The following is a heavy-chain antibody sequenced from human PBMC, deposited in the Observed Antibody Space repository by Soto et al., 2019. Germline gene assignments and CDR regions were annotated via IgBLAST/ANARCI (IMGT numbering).Heavy chain of an antibody. J-gene: IGHJ6*02. CDR3: ARVPSTVVTRMYGMDV. D-gene: IGHD4-17*01. Sequence: GGSFSGYYWSWIRQPPGKGLEWIGEINHSGSTNYNPSLKSRVTISVDTSKNQFSLKLSSVTAADTAVYYCARVPSTVVTRMYGMDVWGQGTTVTVSS. CDR2: INHSGST. CDR1: GGSFSGYY. V-gene: IGHV4-34*01.